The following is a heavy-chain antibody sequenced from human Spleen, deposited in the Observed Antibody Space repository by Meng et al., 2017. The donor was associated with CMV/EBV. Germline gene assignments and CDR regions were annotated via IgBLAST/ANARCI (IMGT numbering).Heavy chain of an antibody. J-gene: IGHJ6*02. CDR2: INRDSDST. V-gene: IGHV1-2*02. CDR3: ARVIGDEYGMDL. Sequence: ASVKVSCKASGYTFTGYYMHWVRQAPGQGRQWMGWINRDSDSTKYAQKFQGRVTMTSDTSMNTAYMELSSLRSDDTAVYYCARVIGDEYGMDLWRQGTTVTGSS. CDR1: GYTFTGYY. D-gene: IGHD5-24*01.